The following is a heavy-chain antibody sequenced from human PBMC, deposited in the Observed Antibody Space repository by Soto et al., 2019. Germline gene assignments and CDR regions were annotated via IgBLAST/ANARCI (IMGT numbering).Heavy chain of an antibody. J-gene: IGHJ3*02. V-gene: IGHV1-69*13. CDR2: IIPIFGTA. D-gene: IGHD3-9*01. Sequence: SVKVSCKASGGTFSSYAISWVRQAPGQGLEWMGGIIPIFGTANYAQKFQGRVTITADESTSTAYMELSSLRSEDTAVYYCARGLGIKTLLQDFSPRVPDAFDICGQGTIVTVSS. CDR1: GGTFSSYA. CDR3: ARGLGIKTLLQDFSPRVPDAFDI.